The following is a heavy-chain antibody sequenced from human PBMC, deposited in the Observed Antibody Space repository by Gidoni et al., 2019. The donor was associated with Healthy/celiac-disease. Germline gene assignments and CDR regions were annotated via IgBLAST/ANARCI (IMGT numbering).Heavy chain of an antibody. CDR1: GFTFGDYA. Sequence: EVQLVESGGGLVKPGRSLRLSCTASGFTFGDYAMSWFRQAPGKGREWVGFIRSKAYGGTTEYAASVKGRFIISRDDSKSIAYLQMNSLKTEDTAVYYCTSGYSYGYTDYWGQGTLVTVSS. CDR3: TSGYSYGYTDY. CDR2: IRSKAYGGTT. V-gene: IGHV3-49*05. D-gene: IGHD5-18*01. J-gene: IGHJ4*02.